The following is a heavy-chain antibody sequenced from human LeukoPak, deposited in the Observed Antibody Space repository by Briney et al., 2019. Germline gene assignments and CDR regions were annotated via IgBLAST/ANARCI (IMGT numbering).Heavy chain of an antibody. J-gene: IGHJ5*02. CDR2: IYHSGST. Sequence: SETLSLTCAVSGGSISSSNWWSWVRQPPGKGLEWIGEIYHSGSTNYNPSLKSRVTISVDKSQNQFSLKLSSVTAADTAVYYCARSGAPYYFSSWGQGIRVTVSS. CDR1: GGSISSSNW. CDR3: ARSGAPYYFSS. V-gene: IGHV4-4*02. D-gene: IGHD3-10*01.